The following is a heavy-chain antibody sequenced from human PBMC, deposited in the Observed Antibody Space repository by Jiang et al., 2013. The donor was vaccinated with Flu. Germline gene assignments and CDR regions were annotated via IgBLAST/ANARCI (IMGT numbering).Heavy chain of an antibody. D-gene: IGHD3-22*01. J-gene: IGHJ1*01. CDR3: ARVGYYDSSGYYYFQH. Sequence: VQLVESGGGLVQPGGSLRLSCAASGFTFSSYEMNWVRQAPGKGLEWVSYISSSGSTIYYADSVKGRFTISRDSAKNSLYLQMNSLRAEDTAVYYCARVGYYDSSGYYYFQHWGQGTLVTVSS. CDR2: ISSSGSTI. V-gene: IGHV3-48*03. CDR1: GFTFSSYE.